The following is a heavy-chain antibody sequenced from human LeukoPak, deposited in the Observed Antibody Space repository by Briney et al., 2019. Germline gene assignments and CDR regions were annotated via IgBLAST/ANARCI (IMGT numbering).Heavy chain of an antibody. Sequence: GGSLRLSCAASGFTFSSYEMNWVRQAPGKGLEWVSYISSSGSTIYYADSVKGRFTISRDNAKNSLYLQMNSLRAEDTAVYYCARDYDFWSGYPTDAFDIWGQGTMVTVSS. CDR2: ISSSGSTI. V-gene: IGHV3-48*03. J-gene: IGHJ3*02. CDR3: ARDYDFWSGYPTDAFDI. D-gene: IGHD3-3*01. CDR1: GFTFSSYE.